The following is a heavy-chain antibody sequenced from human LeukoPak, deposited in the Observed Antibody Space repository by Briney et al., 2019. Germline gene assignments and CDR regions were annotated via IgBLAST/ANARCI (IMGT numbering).Heavy chain of an antibody. CDR2: ISSSSSTI. J-gene: IGHJ6*03. Sequence: GGSLRLSCAASGFTFSTYNMNWVRQAPGKGLDWVSYISSSSSTIYYADSVKGRFTISRDNAKNSLYLQMNSLRAEDTAVYYCARVDPTTGYYYYMDVWGKGTTVTVSS. CDR1: GFTFSTYN. V-gene: IGHV3-48*01. D-gene: IGHD4-17*01. CDR3: ARVDPTTGYYYYMDV.